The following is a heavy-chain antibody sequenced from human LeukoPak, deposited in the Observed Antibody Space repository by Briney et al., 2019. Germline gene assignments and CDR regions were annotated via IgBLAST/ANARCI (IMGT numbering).Heavy chain of an antibody. Sequence: PGGSLRLSCAASGFSFSSYSMNWVRQAPGRELEWVSSISSSSSYIYYAESVKGRFTIARDNAKNSLYLQMNSLRAEDTAVYYCARDSRGYSYSSCFDYWGQGTLVTVSS. CDR2: ISSSSSYI. CDR3: ARDSRGYSYSSCFDY. J-gene: IGHJ4*02. D-gene: IGHD5-18*01. V-gene: IGHV3-21*01. CDR1: GFSFSSYS.